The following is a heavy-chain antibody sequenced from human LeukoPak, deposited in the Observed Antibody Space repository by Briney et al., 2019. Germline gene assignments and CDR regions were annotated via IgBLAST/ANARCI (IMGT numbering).Heavy chain of an antibody. Sequence: SETLSLTCTVSGGSISSHYWSWIRQPPGKGLEWIGYIYYSGSTNYNPSLKSRVTISVDTSKNQFSLKLSSVTAADTAVYYCARMRGYSYGRTTARNRYFDYWGQGTLVNVSS. J-gene: IGHJ4*02. CDR3: ARMRGYSYGRTTARNRYFDY. CDR1: GGSISSHY. D-gene: IGHD5-18*01. CDR2: IYYSGST. V-gene: IGHV4-59*11.